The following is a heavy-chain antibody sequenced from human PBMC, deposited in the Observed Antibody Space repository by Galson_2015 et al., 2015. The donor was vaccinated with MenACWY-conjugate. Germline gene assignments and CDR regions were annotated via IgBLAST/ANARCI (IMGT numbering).Heavy chain of an antibody. D-gene: IGHD3-22*01. J-gene: IGHJ4*02. CDR2: IGSSPTAM. V-gene: IGHV3-48*04. CDR1: GFRFRSYN. CDR3: FSSGYLTEHY. Sequence: SLRLSCAASGFRFRSYNMNWARQAPGKGLEWISFIGSSPTAMFYGDSVKGRITVSRDNAKRSLFLQMNSLRAEDTAVYYCFSSGYLTEHYWGQGTLVTVSS.